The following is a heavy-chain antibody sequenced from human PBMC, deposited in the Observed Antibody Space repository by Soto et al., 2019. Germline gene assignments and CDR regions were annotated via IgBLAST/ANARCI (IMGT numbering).Heavy chain of an antibody. Sequence: GSLRLSCAASGFTFSRYAMSWVRQAPGKGLEWVSAISGSGGSTYYTDSVKGRFTISRDNSKNTLYLQMNSLRAEDTAVYYCAKSYSSSQTPYYFDYWGQGTLVTVSS. CDR2: ISGSGGST. V-gene: IGHV3-23*01. CDR1: GFTFSRYA. CDR3: AKSYSSSQTPYYFDY. J-gene: IGHJ4*02. D-gene: IGHD6-6*01.